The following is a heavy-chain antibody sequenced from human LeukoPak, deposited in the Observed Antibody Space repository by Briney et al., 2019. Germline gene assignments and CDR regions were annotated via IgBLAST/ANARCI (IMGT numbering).Heavy chain of an antibody. CDR2: IYYTRYT. D-gene: IGHD5/OR15-5a*01. CDR3: ARRIPHCPSVSSLMAYFAY. CDR1: GGSIGSSSYY. Sequence: PSETLSLTCTVSGGSIGSSSYYWGWIRQPPGKGLEWIGTIYYTRYTYYNPSLKSRVTISLDASKKQFSLKLSSVTAADTAVYYCARRIPHCPSVSSLMAYFAYWAREPWSPSPQ. V-gene: IGHV4-39*01. J-gene: IGHJ4*02.